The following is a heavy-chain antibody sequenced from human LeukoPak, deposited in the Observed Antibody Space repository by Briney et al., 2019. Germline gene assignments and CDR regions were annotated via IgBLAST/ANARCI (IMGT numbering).Heavy chain of an antibody. CDR2: IYTSGST. CDR1: GGSISSYY. V-gene: IGHV4-4*07. D-gene: IGHD3-22*01. Sequence: SETLSLTCTVSGGSISSYYWSWIRQPTVKGLEWIGRIYTSGSTNYNPSLKSRVTMSVDTSKNQFSLKLSSVTAADTAVYYCARVKPDYYDSSGYLGRSLRFDPWGQGTPVTVSS. CDR3: ARVKPDYYDSSGYLGRSLRFDP. J-gene: IGHJ5*02.